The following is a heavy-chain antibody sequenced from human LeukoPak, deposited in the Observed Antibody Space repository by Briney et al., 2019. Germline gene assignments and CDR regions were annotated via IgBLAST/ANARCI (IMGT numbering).Heavy chain of an antibody. CDR2: IYTSGTT. CDR3: ARRVQEARSIGSANWLDP. V-gene: IGHV4-4*09. Sequence: SATLSLTCTVSGGSISTYSWNWIRQPPGKGLEWIGRIYTSGTTNYNPSLGSRVTISVDTSINQLSLKLSSVTAADTAVYYCARRVQEARSIGSANWLDPWGQGILVTVSS. J-gene: IGHJ5*02. CDR1: GGSISTYS. D-gene: IGHD3-10*01.